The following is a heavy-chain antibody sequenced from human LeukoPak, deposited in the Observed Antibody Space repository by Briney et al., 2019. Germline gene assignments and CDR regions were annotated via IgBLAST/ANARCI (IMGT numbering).Heavy chain of an antibody. CDR1: GGSISSYY. D-gene: IGHD6-19*01. CDR3: ARGQWLRYFDY. J-gene: IGHJ4*02. Sequence: SETLSLTCTVSGGSISSYYWSWIRQPPGEGLEWIGYIYYSGSTNYNPSLKSRVTISVDTSKNQFSLKLSSVTAADTAVYYCARGQWLRYFDYWGQGTLVTVSS. CDR2: IYYSGST. V-gene: IGHV4-59*01.